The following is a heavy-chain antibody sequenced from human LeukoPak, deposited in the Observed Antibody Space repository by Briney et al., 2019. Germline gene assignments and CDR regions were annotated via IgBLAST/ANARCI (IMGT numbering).Heavy chain of an antibody. Sequence: GESLKISCKGSGYDSGYSLTSHWIAWVRQMRGKCLEWMRIIYPRDSKTIYSPSFQGQVTISVDTSINTAYLQWISLKASDTAMYYCARHPIASGGAYNWFAPWGQGTLVTVSS. D-gene: IGHD6-13*01. CDR3: ARHPIASGGAYNWFAP. CDR1: GYSLTSHW. J-gene: IGHJ5*02. V-gene: IGHV5-51*01. CDR2: IYPRDSKT.